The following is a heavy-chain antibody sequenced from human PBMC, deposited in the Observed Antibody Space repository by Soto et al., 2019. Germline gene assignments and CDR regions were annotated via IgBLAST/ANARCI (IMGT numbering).Heavy chain of an antibody. J-gene: IGHJ4*02. D-gene: IGHD4-17*01. CDR2: ISSSSSYT. CDR1: GFTFSDYY. Sequence: PGGSLRLSCAASGFTFSDYYMGWIRQAPGKGLEWVSYISSSSSYTNYADSVKGRFTISRDNAKNSLYLQMNSLRAEDTAVYYCARDSVYYGDYELNYFDYWGQGTLVTVSS. V-gene: IGHV3-11*05. CDR3: ARDSVYYGDYELNYFDY.